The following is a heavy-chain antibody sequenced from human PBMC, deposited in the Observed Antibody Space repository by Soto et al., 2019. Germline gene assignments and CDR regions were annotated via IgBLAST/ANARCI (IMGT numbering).Heavy chain of an antibody. Sequence: QVQLVESGGGVVQPGRSLRLSCEASGFTFSSYGMHWVRQAPGKGLEWVAVISYDGSNKYYADSVKGRFTISRDNSKNTLYLQMNSLRAEDTAVYYCAKDQAGVIDYYYYYMDVWGKGTTVTVSS. CDR3: AKDQAGVIDYYYYYMDV. CDR2: ISYDGSNK. D-gene: IGHD3-10*01. J-gene: IGHJ6*03. V-gene: IGHV3-30*18. CDR1: GFTFSSYG.